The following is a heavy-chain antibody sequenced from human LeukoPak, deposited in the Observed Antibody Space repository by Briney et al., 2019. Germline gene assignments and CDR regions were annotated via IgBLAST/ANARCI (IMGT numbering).Heavy chain of an antibody. CDR1: GGSISSYY. D-gene: IGHD3-22*01. J-gene: IGHJ3*02. CDR2: IYYSGST. Sequence: SETLSLTCTVSGGSISSYYWSWIRQPPGKGLEWFGYIYYSGSTNYNPSLKSRVTISVDTSKNQFSLKLSSVTAADTAVYYCARGDNYYDSSGQLPGDAFDIWGQGTMVTVSS. V-gene: IGHV4-59*01. CDR3: ARGDNYYDSSGQLPGDAFDI.